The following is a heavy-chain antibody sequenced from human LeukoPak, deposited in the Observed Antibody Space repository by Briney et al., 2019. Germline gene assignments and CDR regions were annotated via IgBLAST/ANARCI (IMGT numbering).Heavy chain of an antibody. Sequence: ASVKVSCKASGYTFTSYYMHWVRQAPGQGLEWMGIINPSGGSTSYAQKFQGRVTMTRDMSTSTVYMELSSLRSEDAAVYYCARLGGNSGETPRNWFDPWGQGTLVTVSS. CDR1: GYTFTSYY. J-gene: IGHJ5*02. CDR2: INPSGGST. V-gene: IGHV1-46*01. CDR3: ARLGGNSGETPRNWFDP. D-gene: IGHD1-26*01.